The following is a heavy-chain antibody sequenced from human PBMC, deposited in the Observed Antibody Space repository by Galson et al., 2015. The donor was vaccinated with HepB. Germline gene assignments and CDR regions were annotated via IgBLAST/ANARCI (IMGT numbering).Heavy chain of an antibody. J-gene: IGHJ4*02. CDR3: VRARALEFWSGYHTAFNH. CDR1: GGSISSGGYY. D-gene: IGHD3-3*01. CDR2: IYYSGST. Sequence: QVQLQESGPGLVKPSQTLSLTCTVSGGSISSGGYYWSWIRQHPGKGLEWNGYIYYSGSTYYNPSLKSRVTISVDTSKNQFSLRLNSVTAADTAIYYCVRARALEFWSGYHTAFNHWGQGTHVTVSS. V-gene: IGHV4-31*03.